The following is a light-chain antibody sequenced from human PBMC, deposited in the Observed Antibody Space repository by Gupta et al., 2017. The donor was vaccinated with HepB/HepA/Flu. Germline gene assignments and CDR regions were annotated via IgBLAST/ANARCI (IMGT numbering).Light chain of an antibody. Sequence: SVLTQPPSTSGTPGQRVTISCSGGNSNIGLNHVYWYQQLAGAAPKLLIFASNQRPSGVPERFSASESGTSASLVIGGLRSEDEGDYYCATWDDKLSGWVFGGGTKLTVL. V-gene: IGLV1-47*01. J-gene: IGLJ3*02. CDR3: ATWDDKLSGWV. CDR2: ASN. CDR1: NSNIGLNH.